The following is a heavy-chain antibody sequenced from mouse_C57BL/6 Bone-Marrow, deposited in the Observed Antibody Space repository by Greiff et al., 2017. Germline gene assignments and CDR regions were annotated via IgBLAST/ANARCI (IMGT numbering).Heavy chain of an antibody. CDR3: ARYGNYWYFDV. D-gene: IGHD2-1*01. Sequence: QVQLQQSGAELARPGASVKLSCKASGYTFTSYGISWVKQRTGQGLEWIGEIYPRSGNTYYNEEFKGKATLTADKSSSTAYMELRSLTSEDSAVYFCARYGNYWYFDVWGTGTTVTVSS. CDR2: IYPRSGNT. J-gene: IGHJ1*03. V-gene: IGHV1-81*01. CDR1: GYTFTSYG.